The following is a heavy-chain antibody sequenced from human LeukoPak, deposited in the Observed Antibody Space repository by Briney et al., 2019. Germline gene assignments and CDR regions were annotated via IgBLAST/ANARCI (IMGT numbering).Heavy chain of an antibody. Sequence: SETLSLTCTVSGGSISSYYWSWIRQPAGKGLEWIRRIYTSGSTNYNPSLKSRVTISVDKSKNQFSLKLSSVTAADTAVYYCAREQNYMVRGVNDAFDIWGQGPMVTVSS. CDR2: IYTSGST. CDR1: GGSISSYY. J-gene: IGHJ3*02. V-gene: IGHV4-4*07. D-gene: IGHD3-10*01. CDR3: AREQNYMVRGVNDAFDI.